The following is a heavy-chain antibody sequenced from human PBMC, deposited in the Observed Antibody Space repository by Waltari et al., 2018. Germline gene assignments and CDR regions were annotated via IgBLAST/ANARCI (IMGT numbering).Heavy chain of an antibody. V-gene: IGHV3-74*01. CDR1: GFTFSSYW. Sequence: EVQLVESGGGLAQPGGSLRLSCVASGFTFSSYWMHWVRQAPGKGLGGVYRMNMTGSTTNYADSVKGRFTISRDNAKTTLYLQMNSLRAEDTAVYYCAKGGGWLQDYWGQGTLVTVSS. J-gene: IGHJ4*02. CDR3: AKGGGWLQDY. CDR2: MNMTGSTT. D-gene: IGHD5-12*01.